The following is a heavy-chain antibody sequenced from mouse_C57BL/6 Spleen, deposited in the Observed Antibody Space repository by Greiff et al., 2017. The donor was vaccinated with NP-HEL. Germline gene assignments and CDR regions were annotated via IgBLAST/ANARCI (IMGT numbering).Heavy chain of an antibody. CDR2: IYPGSGST. V-gene: IGHV1-55*01. D-gene: IGHD1-1*01. Sequence: QVQLQQPGAELVKPGASVKMSCKASGYTFTSYWITWVKQRPGQGLEWIGDIYPGSGSTNYNEKFKSKATLTVDTSASTAYMQLSSLTSEDSAVYYCARSGRGYFDVWGTGTTVTVSS. J-gene: IGHJ1*03. CDR1: GYTFTSYW. CDR3: ARSGRGYFDV.